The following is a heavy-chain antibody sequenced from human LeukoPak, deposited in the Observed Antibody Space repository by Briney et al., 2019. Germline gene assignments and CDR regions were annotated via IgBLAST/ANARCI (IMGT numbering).Heavy chain of an antibody. Sequence: KTSVTLSLTCTVSGGSISSSSYYWGWIRQPPGKGLEWIESIQSGGSTYYEPSLRSRVTMSVDTSKNQFSLKLRSVTAADTAVYFCARFATYGSGSYNKQDADYWGQGTLVTVSS. D-gene: IGHD3-10*01. CDR3: ARFATYGSGSYNKQDADY. V-gene: IGHV4-39*01. J-gene: IGHJ4*02. CDR2: IQSGGST. CDR1: GGSISSSSYY.